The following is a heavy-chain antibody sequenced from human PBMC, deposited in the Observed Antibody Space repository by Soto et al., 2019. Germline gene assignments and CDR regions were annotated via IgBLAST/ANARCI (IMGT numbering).Heavy chain of an antibody. CDR3: AKGLAVTIYYYYMDV. J-gene: IGHJ6*03. CDR2: ISGSGGST. CDR1: GFTFSSYA. Sequence: GGSLRLSCAASGFTFSSYAMSWVRQAPGKGLEWVSAISGSGGSTYYADSVKGRFTISRDNSKNTLYLQMNSLRVEDTAVYYCAKGLAVTIYYYYMDVWGKGTTVTVSS. V-gene: IGHV3-23*01. D-gene: IGHD4-4*01.